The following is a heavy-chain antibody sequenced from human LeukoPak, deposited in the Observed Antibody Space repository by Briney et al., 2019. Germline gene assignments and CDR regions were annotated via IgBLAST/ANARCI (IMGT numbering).Heavy chain of an antibody. CDR1: GFTYSSYE. Sequence: GGSLRLSCAASGFTYSSYEMNWVRQAPGKGLEWVSYISSSGSTIYYADSVKGRFTISRDNAKNSLYLQMNSLRAEDTAVYYCARDCGGGSCYGPYDAFDIWGQGTMVTVSS. J-gene: IGHJ3*02. CDR2: ISSSGSTI. CDR3: ARDCGGGSCYGPYDAFDI. V-gene: IGHV3-48*03. D-gene: IGHD2-15*01.